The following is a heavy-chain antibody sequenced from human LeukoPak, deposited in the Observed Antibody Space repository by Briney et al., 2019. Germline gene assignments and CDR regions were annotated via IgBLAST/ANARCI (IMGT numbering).Heavy chain of an antibody. CDR2: INPNSGGT. D-gene: IGHD2-2*01. J-gene: IGHJ4*02. Sequence: ASVKVSCKASGYTFTGYYMHWVRQAPGQGLEWMGWINPNSGGTNYAQKFQGRVTMTRDTSISTAYMELSRLRSDDTAVYYCARGSFVVVPAAPTTDYWGQGTLVTVSS. CDR1: GYTFTGYY. CDR3: ARGSFVVVPAAPTTDY. V-gene: IGHV1-2*02.